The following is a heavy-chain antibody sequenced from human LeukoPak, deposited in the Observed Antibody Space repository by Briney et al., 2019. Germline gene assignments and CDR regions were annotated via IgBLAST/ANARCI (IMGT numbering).Heavy chain of an antibody. CDR3: AKWPEGAMDYFDY. J-gene: IGHJ4*02. CDR2: ISGDGTRT. Sequence: GGSLRLSCVASGFIFGDYWMRWVRQAPVKGLEWVSAISGDGTRTYYADSVKGRFTISRDNSKNTLYLEMSSLRVEDTAIYYCAKWPEGAMDYFDYWGQGTLVTVSS. D-gene: IGHD3-16*01. V-gene: IGHV3-23*01. CDR1: GFIFGDYW.